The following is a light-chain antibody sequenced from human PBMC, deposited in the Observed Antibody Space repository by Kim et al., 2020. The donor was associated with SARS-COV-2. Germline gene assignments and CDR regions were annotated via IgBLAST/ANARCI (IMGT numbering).Light chain of an antibody. CDR3: ASFTSKSTPS. CDR2: DVN. V-gene: IGLV2-14*03. J-gene: IGLJ1*01. CDR1: SSDVGAYDY. Sequence: GQSITISCTGTSSDVGAYDYVSWYQQHPGKAPKLMIYDVNKRPSGVSNRFSGSKSDNTASLTISGLQTEDEADYYCASFTSKSTPSFGTGTKVTVL.